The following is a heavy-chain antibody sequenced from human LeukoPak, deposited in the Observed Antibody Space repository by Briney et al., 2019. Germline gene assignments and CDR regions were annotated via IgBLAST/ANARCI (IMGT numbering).Heavy chain of an antibody. CDR1: GFTFSSYA. Sequence: GRSLRLSCAASGFTFSSYAMHWVRQAPGKGLEWVAFIRYDGSNKYYADSVKGRFTISRDNSKNTLYLQMNSLRAEDTAVYYCARGDSSGWYFDYWGQGTLVTVSS. V-gene: IGHV3-30*04. CDR2: IRYDGSNK. D-gene: IGHD6-19*01. J-gene: IGHJ4*02. CDR3: ARGDSSGWYFDY.